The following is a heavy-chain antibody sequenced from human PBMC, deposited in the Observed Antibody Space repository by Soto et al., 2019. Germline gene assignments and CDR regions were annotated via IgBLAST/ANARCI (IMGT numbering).Heavy chain of an antibody. CDR2: IYWDDDK. V-gene: IGHV2-5*02. CDR3: AHRLTLNSDWIYGRCDY. Sequence: QITLKESGPALVKPTQTLTLTCTFSGFSLTTSGGGVGWIRQPPGKALEWLELIYWDDDKRYCPSLRSRLTITKDPSRNQVVLTMTNMDPVDTATYFCAHRLTLNSDWIYGRCDYWGPGTLVTVSS. J-gene: IGHJ4*02. D-gene: IGHD1-7*01. CDR1: GFSLTTSGGG.